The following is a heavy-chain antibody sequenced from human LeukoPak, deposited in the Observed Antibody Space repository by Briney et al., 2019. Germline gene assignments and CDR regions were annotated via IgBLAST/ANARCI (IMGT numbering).Heavy chain of an antibody. Sequence: PGGSLRLSCAASGFTFSSYWMSWVRQAPGKGLEWVANIKQDGSEKYYVDSVKGRFTISRDNAKNSLYLQMNSPRAEGTAVYYCARDCGYYDSSGYDYWGQGTLVTVSS. CDR1: GFTFSSYW. D-gene: IGHD3-22*01. CDR2: IKQDGSEK. CDR3: ARDCGYYDSSGYDY. V-gene: IGHV3-7*01. J-gene: IGHJ4*02.